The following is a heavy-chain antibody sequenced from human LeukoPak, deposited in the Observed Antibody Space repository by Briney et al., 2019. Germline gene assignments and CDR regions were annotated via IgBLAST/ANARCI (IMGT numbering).Heavy chain of an antibody. V-gene: IGHV1-69*04. D-gene: IGHD6-13*01. CDR1: GGTFSSYA. Sequence: SVKVSCKASGGTFSSYAISWVRQAPGQGLEWMGRIIPILGIANYAQKFQGSVTITADKSTSTAYMELSSLRSEDTAVYYCARDLEVSSSSWYGEYYFDYWGQGTLVTVSS. CDR2: IIPILGIA. CDR3: ARDLEVSSSSWYGEYYFDY. J-gene: IGHJ4*02.